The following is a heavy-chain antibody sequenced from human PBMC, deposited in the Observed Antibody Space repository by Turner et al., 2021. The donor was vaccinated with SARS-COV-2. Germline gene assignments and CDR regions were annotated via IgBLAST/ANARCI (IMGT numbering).Heavy chain of an antibody. D-gene: IGHD6-13*01. CDR1: GGSISSSSYS. J-gene: IGHJ5*02. V-gene: IGHV4-39*01. Sequence: QLQLQESGPGLVQPSETLSLTCTVSGGSISSSSYSWGWIRQPPGKGLEWIGSIYYSGSTYYNPSLKSRVTISVDTSKNQFSLKLTSVTAADTAVYFCARHWEVAAAAYLARFDPWGQGTLVTVSS. CDR3: ARHWEVAAAAYLARFDP. CDR2: IYYSGST.